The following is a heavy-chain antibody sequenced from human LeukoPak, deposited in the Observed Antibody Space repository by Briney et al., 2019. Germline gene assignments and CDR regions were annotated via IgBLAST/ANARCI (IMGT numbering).Heavy chain of an antibody. V-gene: IGHV3-30*04. J-gene: IGHJ4*02. CDR2: IAYDGSKK. Sequence: PGGSLRLSCAASGFTFGTYAMHWVRQAPGKGLEWVAVIAYDGSKKYYADSVKGRFTISRDNSKNTLYVQMNSLRAEDTAVYYCASNGGDSGYFDYWGQGTLVTVSS. CDR3: ASNGGDSGYFDY. CDR1: GFTFGTYA. D-gene: IGHD4-23*01.